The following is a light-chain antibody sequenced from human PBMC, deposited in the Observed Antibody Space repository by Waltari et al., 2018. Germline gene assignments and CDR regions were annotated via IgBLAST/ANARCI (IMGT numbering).Light chain of an antibody. CDR2: EDR. Sequence: SYELTQPPSVSVPPGQTARTTCSGDVLSTRYAYWYQQKAGQAPVLVLYEDRKRPSGIPERFSGSSSGTMATLTISGAQVEDEADYYCYSADSSGNHGGVFGGGTKLTVL. CDR1: VLSTRY. J-gene: IGLJ3*02. V-gene: IGLV3-10*01. CDR3: YSADSSGNHGGV.